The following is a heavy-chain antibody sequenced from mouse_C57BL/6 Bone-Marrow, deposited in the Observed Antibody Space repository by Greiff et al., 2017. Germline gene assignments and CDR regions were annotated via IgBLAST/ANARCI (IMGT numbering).Heavy chain of an antibody. CDR2: IWSGGST. J-gene: IGHJ3*01. CDR3: ASRYDGYYAWFAY. Sequence: VQLQQSGPGLVQPSQSLSITCTVSGFSLTSYGVHWVRQSPGKGLEWLGVIWSGGSTDYNAAFISRLSISKDNSKSQVFFKMNSLQADDTAIYYCASRYDGYYAWFAYWGQGTLVTVSA. V-gene: IGHV2-2*01. D-gene: IGHD2-3*01. CDR1: GFSLTSYG.